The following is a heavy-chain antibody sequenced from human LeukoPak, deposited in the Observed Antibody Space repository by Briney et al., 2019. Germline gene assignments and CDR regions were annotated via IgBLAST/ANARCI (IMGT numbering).Heavy chain of an antibody. V-gene: IGHV4-34*01. D-gene: IGHD3-22*01. Sequence: SETLSLTCAVYGGSFSGYYWSWIRQPPGKGLEWIGEINHSGSTNYNPSLKSRVTISVDTSKNQFSLKLSSVTAADTAVYYCARARDYDSSGYSDDAFDIWGQGTMVTVSS. J-gene: IGHJ3*02. CDR1: GGSFSGYY. CDR2: INHSGST. CDR3: ARARDYDSSGYSDDAFDI.